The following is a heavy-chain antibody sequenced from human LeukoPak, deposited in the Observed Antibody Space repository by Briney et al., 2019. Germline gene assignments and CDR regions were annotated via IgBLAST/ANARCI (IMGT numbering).Heavy chain of an antibody. D-gene: IGHD3-16*01. CDR1: GFPFVAYA. V-gene: IGHV3-30*10. CDR2: ISSDTSNK. CDR3: ARLAAASPGY. J-gene: IGHJ4*02. Sequence: GKSLRLSCATSGFPFVAYALHWVRQAPGKGLEWVAVISSDTSNKYYMGSVKGRFTISRDNSKNTLYLQMDSLRPEDTAVYYCARLAAASPGYWGQGTLVTVSS.